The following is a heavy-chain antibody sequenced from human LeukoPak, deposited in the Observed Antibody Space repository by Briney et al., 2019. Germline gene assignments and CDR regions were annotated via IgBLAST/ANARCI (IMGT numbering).Heavy chain of an antibody. V-gene: IGHV3-64*01. D-gene: IGHD3-22*01. CDR3: ARGGQSKYDSSGYLNYFDY. CDR1: GFTFSSYV. J-gene: IGHJ4*02. CDR2: ISSNGGST. Sequence: GGSLRLSCAASGFTFSSYVMYWVRQAPGKGLEYVSSISSNGGSTYYANSVKGRFTIARDNSKNTLYLQMGSLRAEDMAVYYCARGGQSKYDSSGYLNYFDYWGQGTLVTVSS.